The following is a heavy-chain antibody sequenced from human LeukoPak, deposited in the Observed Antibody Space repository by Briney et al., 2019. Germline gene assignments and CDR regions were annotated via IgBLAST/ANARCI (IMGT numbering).Heavy chain of an antibody. CDR3: ARDRHGDYGVDY. D-gene: IGHD4-17*01. CDR1: GYSISSSS. V-gene: IGHV4-4*07. J-gene: IGHJ4*02. CDR2: CCPSGNP. Sequence: SETLSLTCTVSGYSISSSSWSWIRQPAGKGLEWIGRCCPSGNPNYNPSPKSRVTMSVDTSKSHFSLKMYSVTAADTAVYYCARDRHGDYGVDYWGRGTLVTVSS.